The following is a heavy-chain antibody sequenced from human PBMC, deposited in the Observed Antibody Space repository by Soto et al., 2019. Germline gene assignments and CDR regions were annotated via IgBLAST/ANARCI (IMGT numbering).Heavy chain of an antibody. D-gene: IGHD2-15*01. CDR3: ASWLKGPDIGNYYYGMDV. J-gene: IGHJ6*02. CDR1: GGAFSDYA. V-gene: IGHV1-69*13. Sequence: SVKVSCKASGGAFSDYAFSWVRQAPGQGLEWLGGIMPIFRAPDYAQKFQGRVTITADEFTRTAYMEMNSLRSEDAAVYYCASWLKGPDIGNYYYGMDVWGQGTTVTVSS. CDR2: IMPIFRAP.